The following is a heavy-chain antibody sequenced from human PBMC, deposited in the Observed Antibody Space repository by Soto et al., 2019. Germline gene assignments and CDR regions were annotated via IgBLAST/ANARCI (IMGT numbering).Heavy chain of an antibody. V-gene: IGHV4-39*01. CDR1: VVSLSSGRYY. CDR3: ARQRDYEFLTTYLYYFDY. CDR2: IDYSGTT. D-gene: IGHD3-9*01. J-gene: IGHJ4*02. Sequence: NPSETLSLTCTFSVVSLSSGRYYCAWLRQPPWKGLEWLGTIDYSGTTYYSPSLKSRVTISVDTSKNQFSLKLISVTAADAAVYYCARQRDYEFLTTYLYYFDYWGQGTLVNVSS.